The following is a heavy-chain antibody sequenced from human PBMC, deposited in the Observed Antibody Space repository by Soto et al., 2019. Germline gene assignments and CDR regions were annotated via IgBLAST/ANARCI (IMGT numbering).Heavy chain of an antibody. D-gene: IGHD6-19*01. V-gene: IGHV4-39*02. J-gene: IGHJ4*02. CDR3: ARESSGWYYN. CDR2: TYYSGST. Sequence: PSETLSLTCTVSGGSISSSSYYWGWIRQPPGKGLEWIGSTYYSGSTYYNPSLKSRVTISVDTSKNQFSLKLSSVTAADTAVYYCARESSGWYYNWGQGTLVTVSS. CDR1: GGSISSSSYY.